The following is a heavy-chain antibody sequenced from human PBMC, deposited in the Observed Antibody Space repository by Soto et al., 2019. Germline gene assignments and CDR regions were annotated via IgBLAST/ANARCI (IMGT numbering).Heavy chain of an antibody. CDR3: ASEGLSDAFDI. CDR2: INPNSGGT. J-gene: IGHJ3*02. Sequence: ASVRFSFPSSRSTFPRSSMDLVPQAPGQGLEWMGWINPNSGGTNYAQKFQGRVTMTRDTSISTAYMELSRLRSDDTAVYYCASEGLSDAFDIWGQGKMVNVSS. V-gene: IGHV1-2*02. CDR1: RSTFPRSS.